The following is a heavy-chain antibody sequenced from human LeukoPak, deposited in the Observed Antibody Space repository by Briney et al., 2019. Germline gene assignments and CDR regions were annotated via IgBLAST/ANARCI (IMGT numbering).Heavy chain of an antibody. J-gene: IGHJ4*02. CDR1: GFTFSSYA. Sequence: PGRSLRLSCVASGFTFSSYAMHWVRQAPGKGLEWVAVIWYDGSNKYYADSVKGRFTISRDNSKNTLYLQMNSLRAEDTAVYYCASARGGWAVAGTLDYWGQGTLVTVSS. CDR2: IWYDGSNK. CDR3: ASARGGWAVAGTLDY. D-gene: IGHD6-19*01. V-gene: IGHV3-33*01.